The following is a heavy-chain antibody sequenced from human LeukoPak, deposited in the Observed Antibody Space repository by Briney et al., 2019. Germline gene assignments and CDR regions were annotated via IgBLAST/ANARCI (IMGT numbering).Heavy chain of an antibody. CDR1: GFTFSSYS. J-gene: IGHJ4*02. V-gene: IGHV3-48*01. CDR2: ISSTSSTI. D-gene: IGHD5-12*01. Sequence: PGGSLRLSCAASGFTFSSYSMNWVRQAPGKGLEWVSYISSTSSTIYYADSVKGRFTISRDNAKNSLYLQMDSLRAEDTAVYYCAKDPFSGYAGSDYWGQGTLVTVSS. CDR3: AKDPFSGYAGSDY.